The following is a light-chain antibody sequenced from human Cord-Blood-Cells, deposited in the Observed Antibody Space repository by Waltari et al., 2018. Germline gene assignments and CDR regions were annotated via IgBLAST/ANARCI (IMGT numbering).Light chain of an antibody. CDR3: QQYNSYSKT. CDR1: PSISSW. CDR2: DAS. Sequence: DIQMTQSPSTLSAPLGDTVTITCRASPSISSWLAWYQQKPGKAPKLLIYDASSLESGVPSRFSGSGSGTEFTLTISSLQPDDFATYYCQQYNSYSKTFGQGTKVEIK. J-gene: IGKJ1*01. V-gene: IGKV1-5*01.